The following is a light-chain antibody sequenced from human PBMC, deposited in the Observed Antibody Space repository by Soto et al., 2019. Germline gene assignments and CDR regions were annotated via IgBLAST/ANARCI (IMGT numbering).Light chain of an antibody. CDR1: QSVGSF. Sequence: ENVLTQSPATLSLSPGERATLSCRASQSVGSFLAWYQQKPGQAPRLLIYDASNRATGIPARFSGSGSGTDFTLTISNLEPEDFAVYYCQRRTNWPLTFGGGTKVDIK. CDR3: QRRTNWPLT. V-gene: IGKV3-11*01. J-gene: IGKJ4*01. CDR2: DAS.